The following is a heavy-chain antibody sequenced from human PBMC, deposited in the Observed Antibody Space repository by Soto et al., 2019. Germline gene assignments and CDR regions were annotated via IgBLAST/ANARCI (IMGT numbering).Heavy chain of an antibody. D-gene: IGHD3-3*02. V-gene: IGHV4-59*01. CDR3: ARVIHFWSGYRPKYYFDY. J-gene: IGHJ4*02. Sequence: SETLSLTCTVSGGSISSYYWSWIRQPPGKGLEWIGYIYYSGSTNYNPSLKSRVTISVDTSKNQFSLKLSSVTAADTAVYYCARVIHFWSGYRPKYYFDYWGQGTLVTVSS. CDR2: IYYSGST. CDR1: GGSISSYY.